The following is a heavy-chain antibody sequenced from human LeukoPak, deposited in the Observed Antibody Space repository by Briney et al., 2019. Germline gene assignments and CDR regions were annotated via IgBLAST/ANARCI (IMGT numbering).Heavy chain of an antibody. CDR3: ARVAAGTTFMDNWFDP. V-gene: IGHV1-69*13. CDR2: LIPMFGTT. Sequence: GASVKVSCKASGYTFTGYYMHWVRQAPGHGLEWMGGLIPMFGTTNYAQQFQGRVTITADESTTTSYMELSRLRFEDTAVYFCARVAAGTTFMDNWFDPWGQGTPVIVSS. CDR1: GYTFTGYY. J-gene: IGHJ5*02. D-gene: IGHD1-7*01.